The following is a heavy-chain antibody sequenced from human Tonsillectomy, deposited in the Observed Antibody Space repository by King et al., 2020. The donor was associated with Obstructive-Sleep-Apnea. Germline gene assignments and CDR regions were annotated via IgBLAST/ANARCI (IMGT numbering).Heavy chain of an antibody. D-gene: IGHD3-22*01. CDR2: INQDGSEQ. Sequence: GQLVQSGGGLVQPGGSLRLSCAASGFTFSRYCMSWVRQAPGKGLEWVANINQDGSEQYYVDSVKGRFTVSRDNAKNSLYLQMNSLRAEDTAVYYCARASYYYDSSGYFGGFDYWGQGTLVTVSS. CDR1: GFTFSRYC. J-gene: IGHJ4*02. V-gene: IGHV3-7*04. CDR3: ARASYYYDSSGYFGGFDY.